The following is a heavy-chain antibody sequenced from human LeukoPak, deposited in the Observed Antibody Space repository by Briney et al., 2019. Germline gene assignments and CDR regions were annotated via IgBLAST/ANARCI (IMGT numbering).Heavy chain of an antibody. D-gene: IGHD3-10*01. CDR2: IYYSGST. J-gene: IGHJ4*02. Sequence: SETLSLTCTVSGDSINSYYWSWIRQPPGKGLEWIGYIYYSGSTNYNPSLKSRVTISVDASKNQFSLKLSSVTAADTAVYYCARGRGSGSYYDWGQGTLVTVSS. V-gene: IGHV4-59*01. CDR3: ARGRGSGSYYD. CDR1: GDSINSYY.